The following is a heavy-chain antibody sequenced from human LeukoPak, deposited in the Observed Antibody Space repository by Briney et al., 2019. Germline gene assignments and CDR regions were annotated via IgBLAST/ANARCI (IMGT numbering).Heavy chain of an antibody. CDR2: INPNSGGT. CDR1: GYTFTGYY. J-gene: IGHJ4*02. V-gene: IGHV1-2*06. D-gene: IGHD3-22*01. CDR3: ARDYYDSSGYYEGVY. Sequence: ASVKVSCKASGYTFTGYYMHRVRRAPGQGLEWMGRINPNSGGTNYAQKFQGRVTMTRDTSISTAYMELSRLRSDDTAVYYCARDYYDSSGYYEGVYGGQGTLVTVSS.